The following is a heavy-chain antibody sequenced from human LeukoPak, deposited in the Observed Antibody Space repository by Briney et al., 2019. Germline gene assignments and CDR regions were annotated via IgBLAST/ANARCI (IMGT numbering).Heavy chain of an antibody. V-gene: IGHV4-38-2*01. Sequence: SETLSLTCAVSGYSISSGYYWGWIRQPPGEGLEWIGIIYHSGSTYYNPSLKSLVTISVDTSKNQFSLKLSSVTAADTAVYYCARIPMAGTYYYYYMDVWGKGTMVTVSS. D-gene: IGHD6-19*01. CDR3: ARIPMAGTYYYYYMDV. CDR2: IYHSGST. CDR1: GYSISSGYY. J-gene: IGHJ6*03.